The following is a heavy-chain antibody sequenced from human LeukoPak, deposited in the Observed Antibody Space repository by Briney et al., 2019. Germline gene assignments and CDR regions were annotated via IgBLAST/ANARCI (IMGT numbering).Heavy chain of an antibody. CDR1: GASISSSNW. D-gene: IGHD6-13*01. V-gene: IGHV3-23*01. Sequence: ETLTLTCAVSGASISSSNWWSWVRQAPGKGLEWVSAISGSGGSTYYADSVKGRFTISRDNSKNTLYLQMNSLRAEDTAVYYCAKDRDSSSWYGDYWGQGTLVTVSS. J-gene: IGHJ4*02. CDR3: AKDRDSSSWYGDY. CDR2: ISGSGGST.